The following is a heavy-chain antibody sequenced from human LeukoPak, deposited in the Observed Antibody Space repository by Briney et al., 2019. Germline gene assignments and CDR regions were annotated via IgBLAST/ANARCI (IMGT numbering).Heavy chain of an antibody. CDR3: ARGPPYYDSSGYYYWFDP. CDR2: IKSKTAGGTT. J-gene: IGHJ5*02. V-gene: IGHV3-15*01. CDR1: GFTFSDAW. D-gene: IGHD3-22*01. Sequence: PGGSLRLSCAASGFTFSDAWMSWVRQAPGKGLEWVGRIKSKTAGGTTDYAAPVKGRFTISRDDSQNTLYLQMNSLQTEDTAVYYCARGPPYYDSSGYYYWFDPWGQGTLVTVSS.